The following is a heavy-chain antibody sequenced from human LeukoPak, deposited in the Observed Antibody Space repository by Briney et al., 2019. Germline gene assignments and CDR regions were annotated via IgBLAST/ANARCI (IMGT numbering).Heavy chain of an antibody. J-gene: IGHJ5*02. CDR2: IYYSGST. CDR3: ARGGYQMLVGWFDP. Sequence: SETLSLTCTVSGGSISSSSYYWSWIRQPPGKGLEWIGYIYYSGSTNYNPSLKSRVTISVDMSKNQFSLKLSSVTAGDTAVYYCARGGYQMLVGWFDPWGQGTLVTVSS. D-gene: IGHD2-2*01. V-gene: IGHV4-61*01. CDR1: GGSISSSSYY.